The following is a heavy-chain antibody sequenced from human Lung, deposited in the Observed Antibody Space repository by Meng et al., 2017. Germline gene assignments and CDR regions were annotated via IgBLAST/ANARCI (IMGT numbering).Heavy chain of an antibody. J-gene: IGHJ4*02. CDR3: ARGTPGRSYSDY. CDR2: FVSNADT. V-gene: IGHV1-18*01. CDR1: GYTSASYG. Sequence: QAQLLQSGAEVKKPGAPVWNPCKASGYTSASYGISWFRQAPGQGLEWMGWFVSNADTYPAQKFQGRVTMTRDTHTSTDFMELRSLRFDDTAVYYCARGTPGRSYSDYWGQGTLVTVSS. D-gene: IGHD3-10*01.